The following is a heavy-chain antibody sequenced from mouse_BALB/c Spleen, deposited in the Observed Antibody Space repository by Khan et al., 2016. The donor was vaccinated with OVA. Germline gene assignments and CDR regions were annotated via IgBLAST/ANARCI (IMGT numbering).Heavy chain of an antibody. V-gene: IGHV3-8*02. J-gene: IGHJ3*01. D-gene: IGHD1-1*01. CDR3: ACELRGFAY. CDR1: GDSITRGY. CDR2: ISYSGNT. Sequence: EVQLQESGPSLVKPSQTLSLTCSVTGDSITRGYWNWLRKFPGNKLDYMGYISYSGNTYCNPSLKSRISITRATSTNQYYMQLNAVTTEDTGANYCACELRGFAYWGQGTLVTVSA.